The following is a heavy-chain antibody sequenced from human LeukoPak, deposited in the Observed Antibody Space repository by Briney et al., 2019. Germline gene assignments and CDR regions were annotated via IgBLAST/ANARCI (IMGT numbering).Heavy chain of an antibody. Sequence: GESLKISCKGSGYSFTSYWIGWVRQLPGKGLEWMGIFYPGDSDTRYSPSFQGQSTISADKSISAAYLQWSSLKASDTAMYYCARSPYCTNGVCYTNWFDPWGQGTLVTVSS. CDR3: ARSPYCTNGVCYTNWFDP. D-gene: IGHD2-8*01. V-gene: IGHV5-51*01. J-gene: IGHJ5*02. CDR1: GYSFTSYW. CDR2: FYPGDSDT.